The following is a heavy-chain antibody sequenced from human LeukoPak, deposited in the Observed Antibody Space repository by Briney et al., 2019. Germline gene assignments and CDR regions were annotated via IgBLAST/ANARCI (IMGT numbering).Heavy chain of an antibody. Sequence: ASVTVSCKASGYTFTGYYMHWLRQAPGQGLEWMGRINPNSGGTIYAQKFQGSVTMTRDTSISTAYMELSRLTSDDTAVYYCARGVYSSSAGVDYWGQGTLVTVSS. V-gene: IGHV1-2*06. CDR2: INPNSGGT. J-gene: IGHJ4*02. CDR1: GYTFTGYY. D-gene: IGHD6-6*01. CDR3: ARGVYSSSAGVDY.